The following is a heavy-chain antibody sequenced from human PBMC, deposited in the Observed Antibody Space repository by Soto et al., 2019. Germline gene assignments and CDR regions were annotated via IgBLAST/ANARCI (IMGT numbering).Heavy chain of an antibody. V-gene: IGHV1-18*01. CDR2: INTYNGNT. D-gene: IGHD3-16*01. CDR3: AMVDVYVTPSPQDV. Sequence: QVQLVQSRAEVKNPGASVKVSCKASGYSFTRYGIAWARQAPGQGLEWMGWINTYNGNTNYAQNIQGRVTLTTDTSTSTAYMELTSLRSNDTAIYYCAMVDVYVTPSPQDVWGQGTTVIVSS. CDR1: GYSFTRYG. J-gene: IGHJ6*02.